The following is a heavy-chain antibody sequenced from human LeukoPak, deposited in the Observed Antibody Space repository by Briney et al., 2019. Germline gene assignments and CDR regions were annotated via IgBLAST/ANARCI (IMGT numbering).Heavy chain of an antibody. V-gene: IGHV4-34*01. CDR2: INHSGST. J-gene: IGHJ3*02. CDR1: GGSFSGYY. D-gene: IGHD3-22*01. Sequence: PSETLSLTCAVYGGSFSGYYWSWIRQPPGKGLEWIGEINHSGSTNYNPSLKSRVTISVDTSKNQFSLKLSSVTAADTAVYYCARTPPYYYDSSGYVLDAFDIWGQGTMVTVSS. CDR3: ARTPPYYYDSSGYVLDAFDI.